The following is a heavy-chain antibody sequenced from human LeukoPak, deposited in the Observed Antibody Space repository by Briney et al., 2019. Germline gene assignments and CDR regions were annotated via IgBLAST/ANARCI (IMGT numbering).Heavy chain of an antibody. V-gene: IGHV3-7*01. CDR2: IKQDGSEK. J-gene: IGHJ6*03. Sequence: GGSLRLSCAASGFTFSSHWMNWVRQAPGKGLEWVANIKQDGSEKYYVDSVKGRFTISRDNAKSSLYLQMNSLRAEDTAVYYCARGSSNWGPAGGDYYYYMDVWGKGTTVTVSS. D-gene: IGHD7-27*01. CDR1: GFTFSSHW. CDR3: ARGSSNWGPAGGDYYYYMDV.